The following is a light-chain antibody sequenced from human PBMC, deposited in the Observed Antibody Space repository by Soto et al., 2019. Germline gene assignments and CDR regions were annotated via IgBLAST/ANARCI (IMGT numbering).Light chain of an antibody. CDR1: QDVGSF. V-gene: IGKV1-5*03. J-gene: IGKJ2*03. CDR2: LAS. CDR3: QQYNSHSFYS. Sequence: DIQTTQSPSTLSASVGDRVTVTCRASQDVGSFLAWYQQKPGRAPKLLIYLASRLESGVPSRFSGSGSGTEFTLTISGLQPDDFATYFCQQYNSHSFYSFGQGTKLEIK.